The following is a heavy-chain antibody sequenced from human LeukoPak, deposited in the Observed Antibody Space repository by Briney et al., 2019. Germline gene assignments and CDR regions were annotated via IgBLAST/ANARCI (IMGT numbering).Heavy chain of an antibody. CDR1: GYSFTSYW. Sequence: ASVKISCKGSGYSFTSYWIGWVRQMPGKGLEWMGIIYPGDSDTRYSPSFQGQVTISADKSISTAYLQWSSLKASDTAMYYCARGSSIAAAGELNWFDPWGQGTLVTVSS. V-gene: IGHV5-51*01. CDR2: IYPGDSDT. CDR3: ARGSSIAAAGELNWFDP. J-gene: IGHJ5*02. D-gene: IGHD6-13*01.